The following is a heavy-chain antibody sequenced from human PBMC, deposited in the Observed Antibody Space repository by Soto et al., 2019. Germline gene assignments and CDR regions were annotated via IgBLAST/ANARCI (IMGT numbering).Heavy chain of an antibody. CDR3: AKGAGDFWSGFRGDYDYYGLDV. D-gene: IGHD3-3*01. J-gene: IGHJ6*02. Sequence: GGSLRLSCEVSGFTFSTYGMSWVRQAPGKGLEWVSGINGRGTSTYYAGSVKGRFTISRDNSKNTLYLQLNSLEGEDTAVYFCAKGAGDFWSGFRGDYDYYGLDVWGPGTTVTVSS. CDR2: INGRGTST. V-gene: IGHV3-23*01. CDR1: GFTFSTYG.